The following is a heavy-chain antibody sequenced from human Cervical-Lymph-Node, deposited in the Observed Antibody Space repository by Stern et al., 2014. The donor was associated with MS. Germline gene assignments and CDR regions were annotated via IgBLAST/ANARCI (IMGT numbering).Heavy chain of an antibody. J-gene: IGHJ4*02. CDR1: GFSINTAAVA. CDR2: VYWDDDK. CDR3: AHSIRYALVGRTGRYYFDY. D-gene: IGHD2-2*01. V-gene: IGHV2-5*02. Sequence: QVTLKESGPTLVKPSQTLTLTCTFSGFSINTAAVAVGWIRQSPGKALEWLAIVYWDDDKRYSPSLKSRLTITKDTSKNLVFLTMTNMDPADTATYYCAHSIRYALVGRTGRYYFDYWGQGSLITVSS.